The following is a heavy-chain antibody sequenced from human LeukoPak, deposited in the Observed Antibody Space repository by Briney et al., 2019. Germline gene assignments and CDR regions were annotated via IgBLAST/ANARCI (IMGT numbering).Heavy chain of an antibody. Sequence: GGSLRLSCAASGFIFSSYWMHWVRHAPGKGLAWVSRINTDGSSTSYADSVKGRFTISRDNAKNTLYLQMNSLRAEDTAVYYCASRNSLFIWGQGTLVTVSS. CDR3: ASRNSLFI. D-gene: IGHD4-23*01. J-gene: IGHJ4*02. V-gene: IGHV3-74*01. CDR1: GFIFSSYW. CDR2: INTDGSST.